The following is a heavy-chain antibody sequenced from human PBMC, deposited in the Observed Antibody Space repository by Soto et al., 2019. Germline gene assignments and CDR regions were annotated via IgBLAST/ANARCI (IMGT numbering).Heavy chain of an antibody. CDR1: GGTFSSYA. J-gene: IGHJ4*02. V-gene: IGHV1-69*13. CDR3: ARDRGDVDTAMVTHFEY. Sequence: SVKVSCKASGGTFSSYAISWVRQAPGQGLEWMGGIIPTFGTANYAQKFQGRVTITADESTSTAYMELSSLRSEDTAVYYCARDRGDVDTAMVTHFEYWGQGTLVTVSS. D-gene: IGHD5-18*01. CDR2: IIPTFGTA.